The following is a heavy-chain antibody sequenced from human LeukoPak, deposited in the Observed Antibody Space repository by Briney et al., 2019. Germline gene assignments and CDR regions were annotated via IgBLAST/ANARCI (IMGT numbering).Heavy chain of an antibody. CDR3: ARLSCSGGSCPLDY. CDR1: GGSISSYY. D-gene: IGHD2-15*01. J-gene: IGHJ4*02. CDR2: IYYSGST. Sequence: SQTLSLTCTVSGGSISSYYWSWIRQPPGKGLEWIGYIYYSGSTKYNPSLKSRVTISVDTSKNQFSLKLTSVTAADTAVYYCARLSCSGGSCPLDYWGQGTLVTVSS. V-gene: IGHV4-59*08.